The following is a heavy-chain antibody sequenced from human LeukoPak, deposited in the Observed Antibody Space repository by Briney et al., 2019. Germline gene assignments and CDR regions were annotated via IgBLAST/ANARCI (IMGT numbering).Heavy chain of an antibody. Sequence: GESLKISCKGSGHSFSNDWIGWVRQMPGKGLEWMGIIHFGISETRYTPSFQGQATISVDKSTTTAYLQWSSLKASDSAIYYCATLSSGGYYYSAYWGQGTLVTVSS. CDR3: ATLSSGGYYYSAY. CDR2: IHFGISET. CDR1: GHSFSNDW. D-gene: IGHD3-22*01. V-gene: IGHV5-51*01. J-gene: IGHJ4*02.